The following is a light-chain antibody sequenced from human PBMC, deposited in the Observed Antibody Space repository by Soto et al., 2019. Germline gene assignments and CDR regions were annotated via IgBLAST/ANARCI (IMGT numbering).Light chain of an antibody. CDR1: QGISSA. V-gene: IGKV1D-13*01. J-gene: IGKJ4*01. CDR3: QQFNNYPALT. Sequence: AIQLPQSPSSLSASVGDTVTITCRASQGISSALAWYQQKPGKAPKLLIYDASSLESGVPSRFSGSGSGTDFTLTISSLQPEDFATYYCQQFNNYPALTFGGGTKVEIK. CDR2: DAS.